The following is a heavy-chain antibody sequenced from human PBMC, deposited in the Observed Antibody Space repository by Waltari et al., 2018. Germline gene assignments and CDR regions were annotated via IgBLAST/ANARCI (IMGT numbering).Heavy chain of an antibody. V-gene: IGHV4-31*03. CDR3: ARDSVVTPSGYHGMDV. Sequence: QVQLQESGPGLVKPSQTLSLTCIVSGDSITSGGHYWSWIRQRPGTGLEWIGYIFFSGGTYYNPSLKSRITISIDTSKNQFSLKLSSVTAADTAVYYCARDSVVTPSGYHGMDVWGQGTTVTVSS. CDR2: IFFSGGT. CDR1: GDSITSGGHY. J-gene: IGHJ6*02. D-gene: IGHD2-15*01.